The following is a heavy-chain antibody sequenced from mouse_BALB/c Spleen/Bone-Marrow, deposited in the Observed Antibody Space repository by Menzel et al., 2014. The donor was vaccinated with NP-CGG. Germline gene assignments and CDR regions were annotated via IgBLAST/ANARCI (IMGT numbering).Heavy chain of an antibody. CDR3: ARGGGFAF. J-gene: IGHJ3*01. Sequence: QLQQSGTELVKPGASVKLSCKTSGFTFTSYWIQWVKQRPGQGLGWIGEIFPGIGTTSYNEKFKGKARLTIDTSSNTAYMELSSLTYEDSAVYFCARGGGFAFWGQGTLVTVSA. CDR1: GFTFTSYW. CDR2: IFPGIGTT. V-gene: IGHV1S132*01.